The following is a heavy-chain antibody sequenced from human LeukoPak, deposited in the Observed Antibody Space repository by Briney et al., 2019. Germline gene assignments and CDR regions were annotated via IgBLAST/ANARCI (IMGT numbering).Heavy chain of an antibody. V-gene: IGHV3-21*01. Sequence: GGSLRLSCAASGFTFSSYAMSWVRQAPGKGLEWVSSISSSSSYIYYADSVKGRFTISRDNAKNSLYLQMNSLRAEDTAVYYCARDRGWLQSPLDYWGQGTLVTVSS. CDR1: GFTFSSYA. CDR2: ISSSSSYI. D-gene: IGHD5-24*01. CDR3: ARDRGWLQSPLDY. J-gene: IGHJ4*02.